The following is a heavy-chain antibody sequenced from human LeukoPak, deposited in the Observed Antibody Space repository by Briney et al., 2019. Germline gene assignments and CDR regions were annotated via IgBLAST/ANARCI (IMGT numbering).Heavy chain of an antibody. CDR1: GWSFSNYF. Sequence: PSETLSLTCALSGWSFSNYFWFWIRQSPGKGLEWIGVVNHSGNTNYSPSLKSRVTISVDTSKNQFSLKLSSVTAADAAVYYCARAPRGAASGWFDPWGQGTLVTVSS. D-gene: IGHD1-26*01. J-gene: IGHJ5*02. CDR2: VNHSGNT. V-gene: IGHV4-34*01. CDR3: ARAPRGAASGWFDP.